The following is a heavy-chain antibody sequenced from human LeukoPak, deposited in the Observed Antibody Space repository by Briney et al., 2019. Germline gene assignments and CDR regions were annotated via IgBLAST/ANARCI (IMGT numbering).Heavy chain of an antibody. CDR3: ARLIGSSTVADY. CDR1: RGSISSYF. Sequence: PSETLSLTCTVSRGSISSYFWTWIRQPPGKGLEWIGYVYYSGSTTYNPSLKSRVTISVDTSRNQFFLKLDSVTAADTAVYYCARLIGSSTVADYWGQGTLVTVSS. J-gene: IGHJ4*02. D-gene: IGHD1-14*01. CDR2: VYYSGST. V-gene: IGHV4-59*08.